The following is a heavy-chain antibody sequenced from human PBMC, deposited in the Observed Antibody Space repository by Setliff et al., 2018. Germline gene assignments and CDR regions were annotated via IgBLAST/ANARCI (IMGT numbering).Heavy chain of an antibody. CDR3: AKVKDPFGMVRGVIES. CDR1: GFTFSSYG. D-gene: IGHD3-10*01. CDR2: IRYDGSNK. Sequence: PGGSLRLSCAASGFTFSSYGMHWVRQAPGKGLEWVAFIRYDGSNKYYADSVKGRFTISRDNSKNTLYLQMNSLRAEDTAVYYCAKVKDPFGMVRGVIESWGQGTLVTVS. J-gene: IGHJ5*01. V-gene: IGHV3-30*02.